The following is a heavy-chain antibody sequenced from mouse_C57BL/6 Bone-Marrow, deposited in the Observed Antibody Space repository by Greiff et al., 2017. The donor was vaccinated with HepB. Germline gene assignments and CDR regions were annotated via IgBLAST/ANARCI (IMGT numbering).Heavy chain of an antibody. CDR2: INPNNGGT. Sequence: EVKLMESGPELVKPGASVKIPCKASGYTFTDYNMDWVKQSHGKSLEWIGDINPNNGGTIYNQKFKGKATLTVDKSSSTAYMELRSLTSEDTAVYYCARNWAHWYFDVWGTGTTDTVSS. V-gene: IGHV1-18*01. CDR1: GYTFTDYN. CDR3: ARNWAHWYFDV. J-gene: IGHJ1*03. D-gene: IGHD4-1*01.